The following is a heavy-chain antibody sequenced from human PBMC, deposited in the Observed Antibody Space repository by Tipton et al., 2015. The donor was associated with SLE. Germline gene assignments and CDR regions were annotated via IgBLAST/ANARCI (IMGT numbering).Heavy chain of an antibody. V-gene: IGHV4-4*07. CDR2: VYSSGST. CDR3: ARRGGTWDYFDY. CDR1: GGSISGYY. Sequence: TLSLTCTVSGGSISGYYWSWIRQPAGKGLEWIGRVYSSGSTIYNPPLKSRVTMSVDTSKNQFSLKLTSVTAADTAVYYCARRGGTWDYFDYWGQGTLVTVSS. J-gene: IGHJ4*02. D-gene: IGHD3-10*01.